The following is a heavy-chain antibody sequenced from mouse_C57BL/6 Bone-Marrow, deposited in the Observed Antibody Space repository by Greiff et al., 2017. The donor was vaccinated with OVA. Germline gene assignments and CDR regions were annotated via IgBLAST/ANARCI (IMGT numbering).Heavy chain of an antibody. CDR1: GFTFTDYY. CDR3: ARWGGLGYFDY. D-gene: IGHD4-1*01. CDR2: IRNKANGYTT. Sequence: EVQRVESGGGLVQPGGSLSLSCAASGFTFTDYYMSWVRQPPGKALEWLGFIRNKANGYTTEYSASVKGRFTISRDNSQSILYLQMNALRAEDSATYDCARWGGLGYFDYWGQGTTLTVSS. J-gene: IGHJ2*01. V-gene: IGHV7-3*01.